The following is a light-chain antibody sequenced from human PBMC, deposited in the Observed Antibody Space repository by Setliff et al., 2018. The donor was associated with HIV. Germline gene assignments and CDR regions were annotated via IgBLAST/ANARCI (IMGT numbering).Light chain of an antibody. Sequence: QSALTQPASVSGSPGQSITISCTGTSSDVGSYNLVSWYQQHPGKAPKLMIYEVNKRPSGVSNRFSASKSGNTASLTISGLQAEDEADYYCCSYATSRSLVFGGGTQLTVL. CDR3: CSYATSRSLV. CDR2: EVN. CDR1: SSDVGSYNL. J-gene: IGLJ3*02. V-gene: IGLV2-23*02.